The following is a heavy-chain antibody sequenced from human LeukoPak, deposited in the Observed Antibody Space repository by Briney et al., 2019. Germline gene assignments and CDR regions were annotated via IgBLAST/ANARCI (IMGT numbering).Heavy chain of an antibody. CDR2: ISSSSSYI. D-gene: IGHD1-14*01. CDR1: GFTFSSYA. Sequence: SGGSLRLSCAASGFTFSSYAMNWVRQAPGKGLEWVSSISSSSSYIYYADSVKGRFTISRDNAKNSLYLQMNSLRAEDTAVYYCARALAGEAFDIWGQGTMVTVSS. CDR3: ARALAGEAFDI. V-gene: IGHV3-21*01. J-gene: IGHJ3*02.